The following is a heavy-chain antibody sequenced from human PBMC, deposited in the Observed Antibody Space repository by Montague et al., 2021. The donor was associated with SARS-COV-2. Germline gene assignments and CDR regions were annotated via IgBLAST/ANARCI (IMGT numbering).Heavy chain of an antibody. J-gene: IGHJ4*02. CDR1: GFSLSTSGVG. D-gene: IGHD6-19*01. Sequence: PVLVKPTQTLTLTCTFSGFSLSTSGVGVGWIRQPPGKALEWLALIYWNDDKRYSPSLKSRLTITKDTSKNQVVLTMTNMDPVDTATYYCARMTVAGIPFDYWGQGTLVTVSS. CDR3: ARMTVAGIPFDY. V-gene: IGHV2-5*01. CDR2: IYWNDDK.